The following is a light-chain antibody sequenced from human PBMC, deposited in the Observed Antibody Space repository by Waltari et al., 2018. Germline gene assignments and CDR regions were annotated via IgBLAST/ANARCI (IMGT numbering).Light chain of an antibody. J-gene: IGKJ2*01. V-gene: IGKV4-1*01. Sequence: DIVMTQSPDSLAVSRAGGPTSNCNSIRSVLSGPNNKNSLGWYQQKQGQPPKLLISWASTRESGVPDRFSGSGSGTDFTLTISSLQAEDVAVYYCQQCYSSPYTFGQGTKLEIK. CDR3: QQCYSSPYT. CDR1: RSVLSGPNNKNS. CDR2: WAS.